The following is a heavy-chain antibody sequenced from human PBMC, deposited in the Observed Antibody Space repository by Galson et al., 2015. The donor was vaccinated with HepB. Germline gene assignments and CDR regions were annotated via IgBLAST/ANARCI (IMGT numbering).Heavy chain of an antibody. CDR1: GFPFSIYA. V-gene: IGHV3-30*04. D-gene: IGHD3-10*01. J-gene: IGHJ4*02. CDR2: ILHDAHNR. Sequence: SLRLSCAASGFPFSIYAMHWVRQTPGKGLEWMTVILHDAHNRYYADSVEGRFTVSRDNSKNTVYLQMNSLRPEDTAMYYCARRAGASGGFSFDYWGQGSLVTVSS. CDR3: ARRAGASGGFSFDY.